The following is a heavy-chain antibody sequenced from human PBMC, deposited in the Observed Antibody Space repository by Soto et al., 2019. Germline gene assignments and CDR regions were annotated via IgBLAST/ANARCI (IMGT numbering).Heavy chain of an antibody. Sequence: QVQLVQSGPEVKKPGASVKVSCKASGYTFISYGISWVRQAPGQGLEWMGRISAFNGNTNYAQKVQGRVTMTTETFTSTAYMELRSLRSDDTAVYFCAREDTAVALDYWGQGTLVSVSS. V-gene: IGHV1-18*01. CDR2: ISAFNGNT. J-gene: IGHJ4*02. D-gene: IGHD5-18*01. CDR1: GYTFISYG. CDR3: AREDTAVALDY.